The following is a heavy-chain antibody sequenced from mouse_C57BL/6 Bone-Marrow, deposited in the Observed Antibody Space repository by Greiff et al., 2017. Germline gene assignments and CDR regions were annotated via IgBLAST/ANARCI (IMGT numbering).Heavy chain of an antibody. J-gene: IGHJ3*01. V-gene: IGHV1-55*01. CDR2: IYPGSGST. CDR3: ARRDYVSWFAD. D-gene: IGHD1-1*01. CDR1: GYTFTSYW. Sequence: QVQLQQPGAELVKPGASVKMSCKASGYTFTSYWITWVKPRPGQGLEWIGDIYPGSGSTNYYETLKSKATLTVDTSSSTAYMQLSSLTSEDSAVYYGARRDYVSWFADWGQGTLVTVSA.